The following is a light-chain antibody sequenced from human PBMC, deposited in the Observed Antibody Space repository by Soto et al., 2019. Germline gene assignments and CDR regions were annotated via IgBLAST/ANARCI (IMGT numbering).Light chain of an antibody. CDR1: QSVGSN. V-gene: IGKV3-15*01. J-gene: IGKJ1*01. Sequence: EIVMTQSPATLSVSPGERATLSCRASQSVGSNLAWYQQNPGQAPRLLIYGASTRATGIPARFSGSGSGTEFTLTISSLQSEDFAVYHCQQYNNWPLTFGQGTTVEIK. CDR2: GAS. CDR3: QQYNNWPLT.